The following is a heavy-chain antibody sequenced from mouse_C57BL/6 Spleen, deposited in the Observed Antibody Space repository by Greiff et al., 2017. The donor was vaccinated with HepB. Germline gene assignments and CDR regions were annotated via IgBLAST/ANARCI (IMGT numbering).Heavy chain of an antibody. CDR3: ARGWGTVVSRDFDV. J-gene: IGHJ1*03. Sequence: EVQLQQSGAELVKPGASVKLSCTASGFNIKDYYMHWVKQRTEQGLEWIGMIDPEDGETKYDPKFQGKATITADTSSNTAYLPLSSLTSEDTAVYYCARGWGTVVSRDFDVWGTGTTVTVSS. D-gene: IGHD1-1*01. CDR1: GFNIKDYY. V-gene: IGHV14-2*01. CDR2: IDPEDGET.